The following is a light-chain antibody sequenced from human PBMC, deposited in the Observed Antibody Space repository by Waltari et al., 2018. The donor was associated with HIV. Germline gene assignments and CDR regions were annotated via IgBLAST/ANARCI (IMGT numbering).Light chain of an antibody. Sequence: DIMMTQSPGTLSVSTGERATLPCRASQSVSSNLAWYQQKPGQAPRLLIYGASTRATGMPARFSGSGSGTEFSLTISSLQSEDFAVYYCQQYHHWPLTFGQGTRLEIK. J-gene: IGKJ5*01. CDR2: GAS. CDR1: QSVSSN. V-gene: IGKV3-15*01. CDR3: QQYHHWPLT.